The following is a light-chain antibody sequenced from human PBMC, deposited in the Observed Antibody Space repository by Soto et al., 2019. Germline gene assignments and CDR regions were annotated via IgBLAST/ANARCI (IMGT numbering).Light chain of an antibody. Sequence: DIVMTQSPLSLPVTPGEPASISCRSSQSLLHSNGYNYLDWYLQKPGQSPQLLIYLGSNRASGVPDRFSGSGSGTDFTLKISRVEAEDVGVYYCQSSQGNFGPGTKVDIK. V-gene: IGKV2-28*01. J-gene: IGKJ3*01. CDR2: LGS. CDR3: QSSQGN. CDR1: QSLLHSNGYNY.